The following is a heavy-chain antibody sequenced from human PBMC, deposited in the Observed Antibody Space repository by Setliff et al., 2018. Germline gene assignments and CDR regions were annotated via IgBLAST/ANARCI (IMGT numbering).Heavy chain of an antibody. V-gene: IGHV1-69*05. CDR1: GGTFSSCG. CDR2: TIPNFGTT. J-gene: IGHJ6*03. CDR3: AREGVDTRSSTDYRYYMDL. Sequence: SVKVSCKASGGTFSSCGISWVRQAPGQGLEWLGGTIPNFGTTNYAQEFQGRVTIITDESTSTAYMELSSLRFEDTAVYYCAREGVDTRSSTDYRYYMDLWGKGTTVTVSS. D-gene: IGHD5-18*01.